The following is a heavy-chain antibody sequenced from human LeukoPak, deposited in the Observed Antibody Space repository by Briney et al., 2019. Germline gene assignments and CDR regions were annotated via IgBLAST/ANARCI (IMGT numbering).Heavy chain of an antibody. V-gene: IGHV1-24*01. Sequence: GASVKVSCKVSGYTLTELSMHWVRQAPGKGLEWMGGFDPEDGETIYAQKFQGRVTMTEDTSTDTAYMELSSLRSDDTAVYYCATETGDRGYFDYWGQGTLVTVSS. CDR3: ATETGDRGYFDY. CDR1: GYTLTELS. CDR2: FDPEDGET. D-gene: IGHD7-27*01. J-gene: IGHJ4*02.